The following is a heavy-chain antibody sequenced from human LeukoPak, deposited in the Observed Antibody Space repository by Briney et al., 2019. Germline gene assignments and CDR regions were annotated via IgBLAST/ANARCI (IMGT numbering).Heavy chain of an antibody. CDR2: ISSSSSYI. Sequence: GGSLRLSCAASGFTFSGYSMNWVRQAPGKGLEWVSSISSSSSYIYYADSMKGRFTVSRDNARNSVYLQMNSLRVEDTAVYYCVRGRYNYGYIFDYWGQGTLVTVSS. CDR3: VRGRYNYGYIFDY. D-gene: IGHD5-18*01. V-gene: IGHV3-21*01. J-gene: IGHJ4*02. CDR1: GFTFSGYS.